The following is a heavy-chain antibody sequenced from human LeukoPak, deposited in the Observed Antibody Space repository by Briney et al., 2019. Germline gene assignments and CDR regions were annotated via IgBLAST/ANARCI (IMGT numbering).Heavy chain of an antibody. CDR2: IYYSGST. Sequence: SGTLSLTCTVSGGSISCYDWSWIRQPPGKGLEWVAYIYYSGSTNYNPSLKSRVTISVDTSKNQFSLKLSSVTAADTAVYYCARGVSYYDSSGYYNEYFQHWGQGTLVTVSS. V-gene: IGHV4-59*08. D-gene: IGHD3-22*01. CDR3: ARGVSYYDSSGYYNEYFQH. CDR1: GGSISCYD. J-gene: IGHJ1*01.